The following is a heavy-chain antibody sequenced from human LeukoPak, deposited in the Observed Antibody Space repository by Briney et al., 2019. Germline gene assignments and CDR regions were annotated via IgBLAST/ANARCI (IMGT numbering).Heavy chain of an antibody. Sequence: HPGGSLRLSCTPSGFTFCNYWMHWLRQAPGKGVVWVPRNNSDGSSTPSADSVKGRFTISRDNAKNTLYLQMNSLRAEDTAVYYCAKGGATVIDYWGQGTLVTVSS. J-gene: IGHJ4*02. CDR1: GFTFCNYW. CDR3: AKGGATVIDY. CDR2: NNSDGSST. V-gene: IGHV3-74*01. D-gene: IGHD4-17*01.